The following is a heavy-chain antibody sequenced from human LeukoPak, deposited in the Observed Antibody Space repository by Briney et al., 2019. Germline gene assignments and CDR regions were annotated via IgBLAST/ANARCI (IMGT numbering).Heavy chain of an antibody. Sequence: SETLSLTCTVSGGSISSSSYYWGWIRQPPGKGLEWIGSIYYSGSTYYNPSLKSRVTISVDTSKNQFSLKLSSVTAADTAVYYCALDYDILTGPRPTDYWGQGTLVTVSS. V-gene: IGHV4-39*07. D-gene: IGHD3-9*01. CDR1: GGSISSSSYY. CDR2: IYYSGST. CDR3: ALDYDILTGPRPTDY. J-gene: IGHJ4*02.